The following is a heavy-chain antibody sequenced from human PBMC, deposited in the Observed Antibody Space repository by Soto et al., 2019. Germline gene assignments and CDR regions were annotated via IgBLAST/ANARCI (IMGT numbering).Heavy chain of an antibody. D-gene: IGHD3-22*01. Sequence: ASVKVSCKASGYTFIDYYMHWVRQAPGQGLEWMGWINPDTDDTHYAQKFQGRLIMTRDTSINTVYMELSRLTSDDTAVYYCARDYFDRSGLYVMALWGQGTTVTVSS. CDR2: INPDTDDT. V-gene: IGHV1-2*02. CDR3: ARDYFDRSGLYVMAL. CDR1: GYTFIDYY. J-gene: IGHJ6*02.